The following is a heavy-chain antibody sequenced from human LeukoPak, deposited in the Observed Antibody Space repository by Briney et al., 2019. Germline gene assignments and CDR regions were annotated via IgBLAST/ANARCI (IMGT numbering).Heavy chain of an antibody. V-gene: IGHV4-59*01. Sequence: SETLSLTCTVSGGSISSYYWSWIRQPPGKGLEWIGYIYYSGSTNYNPSLKSRVTISVDTSKNQSSLKLSSVTAADTAVYYCARGVRKYYDRSGYYSPYYFDYWGQGTLVTVSS. CDR2: IYYSGST. D-gene: IGHD3-22*01. J-gene: IGHJ4*02. CDR1: GGSISSYY. CDR3: ARGVRKYYDRSGYYSPYYFDY.